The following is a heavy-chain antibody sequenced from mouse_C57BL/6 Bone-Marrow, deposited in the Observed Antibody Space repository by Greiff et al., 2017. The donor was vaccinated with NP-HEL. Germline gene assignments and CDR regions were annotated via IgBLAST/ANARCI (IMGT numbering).Heavy chain of an antibody. V-gene: IGHV5-16*01. CDR1: GFTFSDYY. Sequence: EVKLVESEGGLVQPGSSLKLSCTASGFTFSDYYMAWVRQVPEKGLEWVANINYDGSSTYYLDSLKSRFIISRDNAKNILYLQMSSLKSEDTATYYCAREREYYGSFDYWGQGTTLTVSS. D-gene: IGHD1-1*01. CDR3: AREREYYGSFDY. CDR2: INYDGSST. J-gene: IGHJ2*01.